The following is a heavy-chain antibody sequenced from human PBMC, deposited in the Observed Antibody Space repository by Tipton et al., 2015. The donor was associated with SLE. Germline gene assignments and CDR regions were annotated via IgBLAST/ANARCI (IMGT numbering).Heavy chain of an antibody. CDR1: GGSISNYS. CDR3: ARETEDTGWIHSRDYIYYYYYVDV. Sequence: TLSLTCTVSGGSISNYSWSWIRQPPGKGLEWIGSIYHSGNTYSNPSLKSRVTISVDTSKNQFSLELSSVTAADTAVCYCARETEDTGWIHSRDYIYYYYYVDVRGQGTTVTVSS. V-gene: IGHV4-4*08. J-gene: IGHJ6*03. CDR2: IYHSGNT. D-gene: IGHD6-19*01.